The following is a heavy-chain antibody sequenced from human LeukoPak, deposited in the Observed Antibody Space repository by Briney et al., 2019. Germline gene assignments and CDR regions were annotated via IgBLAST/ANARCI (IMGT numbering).Heavy chain of an antibody. CDR2: IYYSGST. CDR1: GGSISSYY. Sequence: SETLSLTCTVSGGSISSYYWSWIRQPPGKGLEWIGYIYYSGSTNYNPSLKSRVTISVYTSKNQFSLKLSSVTAAGTAVYYCARVLRDQLYYMDVWGKGTTVTISS. CDR3: ARVLRDQLYYMDV. J-gene: IGHJ6*03. V-gene: IGHV4-59*01. D-gene: IGHD5-24*01.